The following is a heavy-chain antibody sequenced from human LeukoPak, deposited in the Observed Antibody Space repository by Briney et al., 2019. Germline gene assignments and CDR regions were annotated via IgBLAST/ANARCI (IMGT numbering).Heavy chain of an antibody. D-gene: IGHD1-14*01. CDR2: ISNDGTNK. V-gene: IGHV3-30*18. CDR3: AKASYQYDSEGYNTLGS. Sequence: GGSLSLSCAASGLSFSTDAMRCVRQAPGKGLEWVAVISNDGTNKYYVDSVKGRFTISRDNSKNTLYLQMDSLRAEDTAVYYCAKASYQYDSEGYNTLGSWGQGTLVTVAS. J-gene: IGHJ4*02. CDR1: GLSFSTDA.